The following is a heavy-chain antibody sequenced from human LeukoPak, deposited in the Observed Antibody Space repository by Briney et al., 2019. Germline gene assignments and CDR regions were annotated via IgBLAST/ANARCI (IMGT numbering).Heavy chain of an antibody. J-gene: IGHJ6*02. D-gene: IGHD2-2*01. CDR2: IIPIFGTA. CDR1: GGTFSSYA. V-gene: IGHV1-69*13. CDR3: ARAGDCSSTSCYQSNYYYYGMDV. Sequence: EASVKVSCKASGGTFSSYAISWVRQAPGQGLEWMGGIIPIFGTANYAQKFQGRVTITADESTSTVYMELSSLRSEDTAVYYCARAGDCSSTSCYQSNYYYYGMDVWGQGTTVTVSS.